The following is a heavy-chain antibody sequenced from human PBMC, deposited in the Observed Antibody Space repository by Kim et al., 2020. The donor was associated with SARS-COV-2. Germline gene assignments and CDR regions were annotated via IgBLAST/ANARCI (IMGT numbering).Heavy chain of an antibody. V-gene: IGHV4-34*08. CDR1: GGTFILDK. J-gene: IGHJ5*01. D-gene: IGHD1-20*01. CDR2: IDNGGNT. Sequence: SETLSLTCDVSGGTFILDKWCRFRHQPGKGLVWLVGKIDNGGNTNYEPSLKSRVTISVDKSKNPFSLQLTSVTAADTAVYYCTGGRITGTSWLDSWGQGTLVTVSS. CDR3: TGGRITGTSWLDS.